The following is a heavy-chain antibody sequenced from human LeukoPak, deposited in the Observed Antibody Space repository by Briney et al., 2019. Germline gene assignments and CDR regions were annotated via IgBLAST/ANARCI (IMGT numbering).Heavy chain of an antibody. V-gene: IGHV4-34*01. CDR2: INHSGST. CDR3: ARGKANYYYYYGMDV. Sequence: SETLSLTCAVYGGSFSGYYWSWIRQPPGKGLEWIGEINHSGSTNYNPSLKSRVTVSVDTSKNQFSLKLSSVTAADTAVYYCARGKANYYYYYGMDVWGQGTTVTVSS. J-gene: IGHJ6*02. CDR1: GGSFSGYY.